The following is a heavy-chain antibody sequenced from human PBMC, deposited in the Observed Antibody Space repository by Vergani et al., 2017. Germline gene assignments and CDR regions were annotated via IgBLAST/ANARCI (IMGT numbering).Heavy chain of an antibody. D-gene: IGHD2-21*01. CDR3: ARVPRPRIVVDY. V-gene: IGHV4-34*01. CDR1: GGSFSGYY. J-gene: IGHJ4*02. CDR2: INHSGST. Sequence: QVQLQQWGAGLLKPSETLSLTCAVYGGSFSGYYWSWIRQPPGKGLEWIGEINHSGSTNYNPSLKSRVTISVDTSKYQFSLKLSSVTAADTAVYYCARVPRPRIVVDYWGQGTLVTVSS.